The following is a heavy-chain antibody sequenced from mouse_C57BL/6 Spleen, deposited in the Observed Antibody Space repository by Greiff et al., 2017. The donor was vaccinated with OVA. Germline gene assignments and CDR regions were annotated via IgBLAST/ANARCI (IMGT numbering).Heavy chain of an antibody. J-gene: IGHJ3*01. CDR1: GYAFRSSW. Sequence: VQLQQSGPELVKPGASVKISCKASGYAFRSSWMNWVKQRPGKGLEWIGRIYPGDGDTNYNGKFKGKATLTADKSSSTAYMQLSSLTSEDSAVYFCARNYDGAWFAYWGQGTLVTVSA. V-gene: IGHV1-82*01. D-gene: IGHD2-4*01. CDR3: ARNYDGAWFAY. CDR2: IYPGDGDT.